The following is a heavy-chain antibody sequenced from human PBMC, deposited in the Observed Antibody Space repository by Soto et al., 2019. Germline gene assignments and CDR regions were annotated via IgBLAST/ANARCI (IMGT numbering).Heavy chain of an antibody. J-gene: IGHJ6*02. CDR2: ISAYNGNT. Sequence: ASVKVSCKASGYTFTSYGISWVRQAPGQGLEWMGWISAYNGNTNYAQKLQGRVTMTTDTSTSTAYMELRSLRSDDTAVYYCARVTMVRGYYYYYGMDLWGQGTKVTVSS. CDR1: GYTFTSYG. CDR3: ARVTMVRGYYYYYGMDL. D-gene: IGHD3-10*01. V-gene: IGHV1-18*01.